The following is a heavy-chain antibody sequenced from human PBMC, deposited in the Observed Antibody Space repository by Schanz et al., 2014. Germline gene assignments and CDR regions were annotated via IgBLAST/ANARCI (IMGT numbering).Heavy chain of an antibody. CDR3: ARGPSTGAFDI. Sequence: QVQLVQSGAEVKKPGASVKVSCEASGYTFTSYYIHWFRQAPGQGLEWMGLINPSGGSTSYAQKFQGRVTMTRDTSTSTDYMELSSLRSEDTAVYFCARGPSTGAFDIWGQGTWVTVSS. J-gene: IGHJ3*02. CDR2: INPSGGST. V-gene: IGHV1-46*03. CDR1: GYTFTSYY.